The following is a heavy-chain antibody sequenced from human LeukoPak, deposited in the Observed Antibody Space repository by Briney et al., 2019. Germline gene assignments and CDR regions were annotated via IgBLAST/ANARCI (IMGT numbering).Heavy chain of an antibody. CDR1: GFAFSFFA. D-gene: IGHD1-14*01. CDR3: ARDTGSGRDY. CDR2: INANSGTR. J-gene: IGHJ4*02. V-gene: IGHV3-21*01. Sequence: PGGSLRLSCEASGFAFSFFAMSWLRQPPGKGLEWVSTINANSGTRSYAASVRGRFTISRDNAKNSLYLQMNSLRAEDTAVYYCARDTGSGRDYWGQGTLVTVSS.